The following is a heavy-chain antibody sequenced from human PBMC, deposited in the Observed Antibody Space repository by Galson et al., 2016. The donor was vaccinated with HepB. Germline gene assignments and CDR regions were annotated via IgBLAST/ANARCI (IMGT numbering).Heavy chain of an antibody. CDR1: GGSISSSNW. D-gene: IGHD5-24*01. J-gene: IGHJ4*02. CDR2: IYHTGST. V-gene: IGHV4-4*02. CDR3: ARVPSDGYNAFDY. Sequence: TLSLTCAVSGGSISSSNWWSRVRQPPGKGLEWIGEIYHTGSTNYNPSLKSRVTISVDKSKNHFSLRLTSVTAAGTAVFYCARVPSDGYNAFDYWGQGTLVTVSS.